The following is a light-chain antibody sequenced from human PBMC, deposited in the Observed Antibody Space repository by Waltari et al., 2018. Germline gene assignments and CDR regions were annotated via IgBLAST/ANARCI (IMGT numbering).Light chain of an antibody. CDR1: QRVSSSY. V-gene: IGKV3-20*01. J-gene: IGKJ2*01. CDR2: GAS. CDR3: QQYGSSPYT. Sequence: EIVLTQSPGTLSLSPGERATLSCRASQRVSSSYLAWYQQKPGQAPRLLIYGASSRATGIPDRFSGSGSGTDFTLTISRLEPEDFAVYYCQQYGSSPYTFGQGPSWRSN.